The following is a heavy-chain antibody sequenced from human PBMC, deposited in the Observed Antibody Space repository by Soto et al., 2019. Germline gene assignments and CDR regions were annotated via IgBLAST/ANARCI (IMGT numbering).Heavy chain of an antibody. Sequence: ASVKVSCKASGGTFSSYAISWVLQSPGQGLEWMGGIIPIFGTANYAQKFQGRVTITADESTSTAYMELSSLRSEDTAVYYCASYVDTAMDSMDVWGQGTTVTVSS. V-gene: IGHV1-69*13. J-gene: IGHJ6*02. D-gene: IGHD5-18*01. CDR3: ASYVDTAMDSMDV. CDR1: GGTFSSYA. CDR2: IIPIFGTA.